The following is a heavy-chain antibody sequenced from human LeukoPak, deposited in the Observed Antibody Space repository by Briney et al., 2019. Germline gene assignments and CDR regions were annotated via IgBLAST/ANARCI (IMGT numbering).Heavy chain of an antibody. CDR1: GFTFSTYA. D-gene: IGHD3-10*01. V-gene: IGHV3-66*02. Sequence: GGSLRLSCAASGFTFSTYAMSWVRQAPGKGLEWVSVIYSGGSTYYADSVKGRFTISRDNSKNTLYLQMNSLRAEDTAVYYCARDGSGSIGGYWGQGALVTVSS. CDR2: IYSGGST. CDR3: ARDGSGSIGGY. J-gene: IGHJ4*02.